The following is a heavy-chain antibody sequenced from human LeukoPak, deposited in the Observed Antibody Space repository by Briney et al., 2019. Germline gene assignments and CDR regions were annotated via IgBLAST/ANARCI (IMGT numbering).Heavy chain of an antibody. J-gene: IGHJ4*02. CDR1: GFTFSSYA. D-gene: IGHD3-10*01. Sequence: GGSLRLSCAASGFTFSSYAMHWVRQAPGKGLEWVAVISYDGSNKYYADSVKGRFTISRDNSKNTLYLQMNSLRAEDTAVYYCARDVGGRARGVIITRLDYWGQGTLVTVSS. CDR2: ISYDGSNK. CDR3: ARDVGGRARGVIITRLDY. V-gene: IGHV3-30*04.